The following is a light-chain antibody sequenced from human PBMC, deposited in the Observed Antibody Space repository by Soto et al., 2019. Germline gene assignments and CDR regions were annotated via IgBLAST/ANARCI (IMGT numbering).Light chain of an antibody. CDR3: SSYTSSSTPFYV. Sequence: QSVLTQPASVSGSPGQSITISCTGTSSDVGGYIYVSWYQQHPGKAPKLMIYDVSNRPSGVSNRFSGSKSGNTASLTISGLQAEDEADYYCSSYTSSSTPFYVFGTGTKVTVL. J-gene: IGLJ1*01. CDR2: DVS. CDR1: SSDVGGYIY. V-gene: IGLV2-14*01.